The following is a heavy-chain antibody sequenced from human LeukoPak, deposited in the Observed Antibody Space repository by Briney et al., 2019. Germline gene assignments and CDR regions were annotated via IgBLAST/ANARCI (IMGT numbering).Heavy chain of an antibody. CDR2: IYYSGST. Sequence: LRLSCAASGFIFRDYYMGWIRQPPGKGLEWIGYIYYSGSTNYNPSLESRVTISLDTSKNQFSLKLSSVTAADTAVYFCAGLTYYCISGGNPPDYWGQGIQVTVSS. CDR3: AGLTYYCISGGNPPDY. D-gene: IGHD2-15*01. V-gene: IGHV4-59*08. J-gene: IGHJ4*02. CDR1: GFIFRDYY.